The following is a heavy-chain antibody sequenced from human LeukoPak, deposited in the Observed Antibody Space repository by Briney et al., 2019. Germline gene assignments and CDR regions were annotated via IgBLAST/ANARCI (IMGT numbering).Heavy chain of an antibody. Sequence: GGSLRLSCAGSGFTFSIFAMTWVRQAPGKGLEWVSIVSDNGAFTYYADSVKGRFTISRDNSKNTLYLQMNSLRAEDTAVYYCAKDQVLQSSGDHNWFDPWGQGTLVTVSS. V-gene: IGHV3-23*01. CDR3: AKDQVLQSSGDHNWFDP. J-gene: IGHJ5*02. D-gene: IGHD2/OR15-2a*01. CDR1: GFTFSIFA. CDR2: VSDNGAFT.